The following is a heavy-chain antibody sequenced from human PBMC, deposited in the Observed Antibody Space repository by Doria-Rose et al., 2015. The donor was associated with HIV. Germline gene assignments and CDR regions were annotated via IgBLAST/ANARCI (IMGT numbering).Heavy chain of an antibody. D-gene: IGHD6-13*01. CDR2: IFSDDER. Sequence: ETGPVLVKPTETLTLTCTVSGVSLSSPGMGVSWIRQPPGKALEWLAKIFSDDERSYKTSLKNRLTISRGTSKSQVVLTMTDMDPVDTATYYCARIKSSRWYHKYYFDFWGQGTLVIVSA. J-gene: IGHJ4*02. CDR1: GVSLSSPGMG. V-gene: IGHV2-26*01. CDR3: ARIKSSRWYHKYYFDF.